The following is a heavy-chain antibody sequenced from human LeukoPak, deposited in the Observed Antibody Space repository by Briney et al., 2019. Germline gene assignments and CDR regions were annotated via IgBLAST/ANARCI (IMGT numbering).Heavy chain of an antibody. J-gene: IGHJ4*02. Sequence: GGSLRLSCAASGFTFSNYAMTWVRQAPGKGLEWVSGISGSGGSTYYADSVKGRFTISKDNSKNTLYLQMNSLRAEDTAVYYCAKDRGGNYLFYLDYWGQGTLVTVSS. D-gene: IGHD1-26*01. CDR3: AKDRGGNYLFYLDY. CDR1: GFTFSNYA. V-gene: IGHV3-23*01. CDR2: ISGSGGST.